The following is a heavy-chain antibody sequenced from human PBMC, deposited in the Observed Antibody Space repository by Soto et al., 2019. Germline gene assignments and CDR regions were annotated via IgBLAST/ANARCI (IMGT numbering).Heavy chain of an antibody. Sequence: TSAKVSCKASGVTFTTSAVQWVRQARGQRLEWIGWIVVGTGNIKYAQKFQGRVTITWDMSTTTSYMDLSSLRSEDTAVYYCATGAAAAGTLYFDYWGQGTLVTVSS. D-gene: IGHD6-13*01. CDR2: IVVGTGNI. CDR1: GVTFTTSA. CDR3: ATGAAAAGTLYFDY. J-gene: IGHJ4*02. V-gene: IGHV1-58*01.